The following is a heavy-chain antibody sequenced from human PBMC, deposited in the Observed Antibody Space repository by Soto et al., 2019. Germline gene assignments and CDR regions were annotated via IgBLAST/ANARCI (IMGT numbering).Heavy chain of an antibody. CDR2: MYHGGFS. D-gene: IGHD3-22*01. Sequence: PSDTLSLTCVVSGYAINSGYYWGWIRQSPGKGLEWIGNMYHGGFSYYNPSLKGRVTISVDTWKNRFSLNLRSVTAADTAVYYCARKVLVVVSNVPDHFDYWGQGRLVTVYS. V-gene: IGHV4-38-2*01. J-gene: IGHJ4*02. CDR1: GYAINSGYY. CDR3: ARKVLVVVSNVPDHFDY.